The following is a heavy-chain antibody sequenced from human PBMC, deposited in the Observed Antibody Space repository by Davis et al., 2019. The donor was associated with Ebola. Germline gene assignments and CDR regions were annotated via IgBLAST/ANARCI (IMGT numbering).Heavy chain of an antibody. CDR1: GFTFSSYS. CDR3: ARDSLPGLTGDTFGIDP. Sequence: PGGSLRLSCAASGFTFSSYSMNWVRQAPGKGLEWVAVISYDGSNKYYADSVKGRFTISRDNSKNTLYLQMNSLRAEDTAVYYCARDSLPGLTGDTFGIDPWGQGTLVTVSS. J-gene: IGHJ5*02. D-gene: IGHD7-27*01. CDR2: ISYDGSNK. V-gene: IGHV3-30*03.